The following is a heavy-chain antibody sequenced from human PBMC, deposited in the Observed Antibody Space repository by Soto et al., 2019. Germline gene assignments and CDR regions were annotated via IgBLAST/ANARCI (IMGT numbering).Heavy chain of an antibody. CDR3: ARANTAMVRYYYYGMDV. J-gene: IGHJ6*02. Sequence: SVKVSCKASGGTFSSYAISWVRQAPGQGLEWMGGIIPIFGTANYAQKSQGRVTITADKSTSTAYMELSSLRSEDTAVYYCARANTAMVRYYYYGMDVWGQGTTVTVSS. CDR1: GGTFSSYA. D-gene: IGHD5-18*01. CDR2: IIPIFGTA. V-gene: IGHV1-69*06.